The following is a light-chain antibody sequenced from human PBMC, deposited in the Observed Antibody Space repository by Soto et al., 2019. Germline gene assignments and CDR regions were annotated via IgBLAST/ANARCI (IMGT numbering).Light chain of an antibody. V-gene: IGLV2-14*01. CDR2: DVS. J-gene: IGLJ1*01. CDR3: TSYTSSSTYV. CDR1: SSDVGGYKY. Sequence: QSALTQPASVSGSPGQSIAISCTGTSSDVGGYKYVSWCQQHPGKAPKLMIYDVSNRPSGVSDRFSGSKSGNTASLTISGLHAEDEAVYYCTSYTSSSTYVFGTGTELTVL.